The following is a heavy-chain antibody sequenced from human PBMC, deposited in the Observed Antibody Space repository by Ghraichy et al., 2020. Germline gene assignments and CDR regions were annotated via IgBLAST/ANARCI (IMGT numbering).Heavy chain of an antibody. CDR2: IYYSGST. CDR1: GGSISSSSYY. J-gene: IGHJ4*02. V-gene: IGHV4-39*01. Sequence: SETLSLTCTVSGGSISSSSYYWGWIRQPPGKGLEWIGSIYYSGSTYYNPSLKSRVTISVDTSKNQFSLKLSSVTAADTAVYYCARLGYYDFWSGYALQTDYWGQGTLVTVSS. CDR3: ARLGYYDFWSGYALQTDY. D-gene: IGHD3-3*01.